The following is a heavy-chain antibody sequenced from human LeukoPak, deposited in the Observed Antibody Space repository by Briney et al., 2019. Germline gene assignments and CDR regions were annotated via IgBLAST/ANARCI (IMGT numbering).Heavy chain of an antibody. CDR1: GFTFDDYA. Sequence: PGRSLRLSCAASGFTFDDYAMHSVRQAPGKGLEWVSGISWNSGSIGYADSVKGRFTISRDNAKNSLYLQMNSLRAEDTALYYCAKDKGFSITIFYYFDYWGQGTLVTVSS. CDR3: AKDKGFSITIFYYFDY. CDR2: ISWNSGSI. J-gene: IGHJ4*02. V-gene: IGHV3-9*01. D-gene: IGHD3-9*01.